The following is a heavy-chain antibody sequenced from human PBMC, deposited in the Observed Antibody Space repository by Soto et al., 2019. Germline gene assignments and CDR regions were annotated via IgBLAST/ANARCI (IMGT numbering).Heavy chain of an antibody. CDR1: GGSVSSGSYY. CDR2: MSHSGGT. CDR3: ARVERGTATTVVDAFDI. D-gene: IGHD1-1*01. J-gene: IGHJ3*02. Sequence: QVQLQQWGAGLLKPSETLSLTCAVYGGSVSSGSYYWSWIRQPPGKGLEWIGEMSHSGGTHFNPSLKCRVTISVDTSKNQFSLKMSSVTAADTALYYCARVERGTATTVVDAFDIWGPGTMVTVSS. V-gene: IGHV4-34*01.